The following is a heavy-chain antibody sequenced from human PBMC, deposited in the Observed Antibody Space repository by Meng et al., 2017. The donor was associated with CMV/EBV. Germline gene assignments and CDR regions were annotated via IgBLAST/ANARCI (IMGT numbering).Heavy chain of an antibody. CDR3: AKVSRESCYYCGMDV. D-gene: IGHD2-2*01. V-gene: IGHV3-30*02. CDR1: GFTFSSYG. J-gene: IGHJ6*02. Sequence: GESLKISCAASGFTFSSYGIHRVRQAPGKGLEWVAFIRYDGSIKYYAESVKGRFTISRDNSKNTLSLQMNSLRAEDTAVYYCAKVSRESCYYCGMDVWGQGTTVTVSS. CDR2: IRYDGSIK.